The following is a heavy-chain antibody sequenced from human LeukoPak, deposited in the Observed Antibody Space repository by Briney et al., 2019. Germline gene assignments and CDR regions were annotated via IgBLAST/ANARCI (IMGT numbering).Heavy chain of an antibody. CDR3: ARGSYFWSGYYYYYMDV. CDR1: GGSISSYY. Sequence: PSETLSLTCTVSGGSISSYYWSWIRQPPGKGLEWIGYIYYSGSTNYNPSLKSRVTISVDTSKNQFSLKLSSVTAADTAVYYCARGSYFWSGYYYYYMDVWGKGTTVTVSS. J-gene: IGHJ6*03. D-gene: IGHD3-3*01. V-gene: IGHV4-59*01. CDR2: IYYSGST.